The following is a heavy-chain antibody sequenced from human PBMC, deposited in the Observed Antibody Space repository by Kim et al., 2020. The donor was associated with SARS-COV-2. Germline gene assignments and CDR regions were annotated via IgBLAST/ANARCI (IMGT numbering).Heavy chain of an antibody. V-gene: IGHV4-59*01. J-gene: IGHJ3*02. D-gene: IGHD6-13*01. CDR3: ARDPTAGSSSWRAGAFDI. CDR1: GGSISSYY. CDR2: IYYSGST. Sequence: SETLSLTCTVSGGSISSYYWSWIRQPPGKGLEWIGYIYYSGSTNYNPSLKSRVTISVDTSKNQFSLKLSSVTAADTAVYYCARDPTAGSSSWRAGAFDIWGQGTMVTVSS.